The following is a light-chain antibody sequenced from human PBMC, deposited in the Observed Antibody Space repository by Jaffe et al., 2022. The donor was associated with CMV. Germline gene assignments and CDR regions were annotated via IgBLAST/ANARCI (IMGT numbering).Light chain of an antibody. J-gene: IGKJ1*01. CDR1: QSVSSSA. CDR2: AAS. CDR3: HQYGSSPRT. Sequence: EIVLTQSPGTLSLSPGERATLSCRASQSVSSSALAWYQQKPGQAPRLFIYAASSRATGIPDRFSGSGSGTDFTLTISRLEPEDFAVYYCHQYGSSPRTFGQGTKVEIK. V-gene: IGKV3-20*01.